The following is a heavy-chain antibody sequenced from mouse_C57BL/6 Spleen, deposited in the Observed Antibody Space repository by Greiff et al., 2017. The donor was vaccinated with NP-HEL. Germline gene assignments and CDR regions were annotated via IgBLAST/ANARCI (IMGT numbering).Heavy chain of an antibody. V-gene: IGHV10-1*01. J-gene: IGHJ4*01. CDR3: VRHSPYSMDY. CDR1: GFSFNTYA. CDR2: IGSKSNNYAT. Sequence: DVHLVESGGGLVQPKGSLKLSCAASGFSFNTYAMNWVRQAPEQGLEWVARIGSKSNNYATYSADSVKDSLTISRADSESMLYLQMNNWKTEDKAMYYCVRHSPYSMDYWGQGTSVTVSS.